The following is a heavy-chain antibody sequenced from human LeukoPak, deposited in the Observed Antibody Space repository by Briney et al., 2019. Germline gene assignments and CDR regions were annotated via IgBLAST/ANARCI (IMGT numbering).Heavy chain of an antibody. CDR1: RFAFSTYA. CDR2: ISSNGADT. J-gene: IGHJ4*02. Sequence: GGSLRLSCAVSRFAFSTYAMTWVRQAPGQGLEYVSTISSNGADTYYADSVRGRFTISRDNSKNTLYLQMTSLRVEDTAVYYCADYRKPQGLDYWGQGTLVTVSS. V-gene: IGHV3-23*01. D-gene: IGHD1-14*01. CDR3: ADYRKPQGLDY.